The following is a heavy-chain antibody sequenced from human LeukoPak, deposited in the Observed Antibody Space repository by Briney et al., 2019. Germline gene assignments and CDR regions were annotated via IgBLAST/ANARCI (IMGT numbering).Heavy chain of an antibody. CDR1: GYTFTGYY. CDR2: INPNSGGT. Sequence: GASVTVSFTASGYTFTGYYMHWVRQAPGQGLEWMGRINPNSGGTNYAQKFQGRVTMTRDTSISTAYMELSRLRSDDTAVYYCARDDNSGYYSGPWGQGTLVTVSS. J-gene: IGHJ5*02. CDR3: ARDDNSGYYSGP. D-gene: IGHD3-22*01. V-gene: IGHV1-2*06.